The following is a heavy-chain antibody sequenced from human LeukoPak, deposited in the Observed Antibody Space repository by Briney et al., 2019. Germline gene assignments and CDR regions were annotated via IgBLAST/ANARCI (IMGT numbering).Heavy chain of an antibody. CDR3: ARGPDYYDSSGYYYGYYFDY. J-gene: IGHJ4*02. CDR1: GGSISSYY. V-gene: IGHV4-59*01. Sequence: PSETLSLTCTVSGGSISSYYWSWIRQPPGKGLEWIGYIYYSGSTNYNPSLKSRVTISVDTSKNQFSLKLSSVTAADTAVYYCARGPDYYDSSGYYYGYYFDYWGQGTLVTVSS. CDR2: IYYSGST. D-gene: IGHD3-22*01.